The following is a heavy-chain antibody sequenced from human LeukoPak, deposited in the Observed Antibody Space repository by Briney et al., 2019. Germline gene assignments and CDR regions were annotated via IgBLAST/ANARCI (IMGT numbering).Heavy chain of an antibody. Sequence: SETLSLTCTVSGGSISSYYWSWVRQPARKGLEWIGRFSTSGSTNDNPSLKSRVTMSEDTAKKQFSLRLSSVTAADAAVDYCAREGVGFRPLDYWGQGTLVTVSS. D-gene: IGHD3-10*01. CDR2: FSTSGST. CDR3: AREGVGFRPLDY. J-gene: IGHJ4*02. V-gene: IGHV4-4*07. CDR1: GGSISSYY.